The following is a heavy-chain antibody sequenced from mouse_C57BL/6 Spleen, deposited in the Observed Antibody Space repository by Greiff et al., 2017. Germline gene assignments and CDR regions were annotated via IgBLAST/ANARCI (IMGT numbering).Heavy chain of an antibody. V-gene: IGHV1-52*01. CDR1: GYTFTSYW. Sequence: QVQLQQPGAELVRPGSSVKLSCKASGYTFTSYWMHWVKQRPIQGLEWIGNIDPSDSETHYNQKFKDKATLTVDKSSSTAYMQLSSLTSEDSAVYYCSRRSNWYYFDYWGQGTTLTVSS. CDR3: SRRSNWYYFDY. D-gene: IGHD4-1*02. J-gene: IGHJ2*01. CDR2: IDPSDSET.